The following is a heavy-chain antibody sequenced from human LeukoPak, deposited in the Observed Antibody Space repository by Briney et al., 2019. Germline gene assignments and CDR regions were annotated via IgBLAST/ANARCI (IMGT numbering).Heavy chain of an antibody. D-gene: IGHD4/OR15-4a*01. V-gene: IGHV1-8*02. CDR2: MNPNSGNT. Sequence: ASVKVSCKASGYTFTSYDINWVRQATGQGLEWMGWMNPNSGNTGYAQKFQGRVTMTRDMSTSTAYMELSSLRSEDTAVYYCARNGPNLGGPPYYYYMDVWGKGTTVTISS. CDR3: ARNGPNLGGPPYYYYMDV. CDR1: GYTFTSYD. J-gene: IGHJ6*03.